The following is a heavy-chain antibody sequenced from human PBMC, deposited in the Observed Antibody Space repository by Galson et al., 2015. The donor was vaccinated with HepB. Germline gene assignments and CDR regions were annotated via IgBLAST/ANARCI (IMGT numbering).Heavy chain of an antibody. CDR3: ARRYCSGGSCYAPSTRYYGMDV. CDR1: GFTFSSYS. Sequence: SLRLSCAASGFTFSSYSMNWVRQAPGKGLEWVSYITSGSSTIYYADSVKGRFTISRDNAKNSLYLQMNSLRDEDTAVYYCARRYCSGGSCYAPSTRYYGMDVWGQGTTVTVSS. D-gene: IGHD2-15*01. V-gene: IGHV3-48*02. J-gene: IGHJ6*02. CDR2: ITSGSSTI.